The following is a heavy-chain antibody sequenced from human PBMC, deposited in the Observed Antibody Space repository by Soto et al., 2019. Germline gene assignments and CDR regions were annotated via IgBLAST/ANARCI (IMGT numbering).Heavy chain of an antibody. J-gene: IGHJ6*02. CDR3: SALGV. CDR1: GFNFINAW. V-gene: IGHV3-15*07. CDR2: IKSKTDGGTT. Sequence: EVQLVESGGGLVEPGGSLRLSCAASGFNFINAWMHWVRQAPGKGLEWVGRIKSKTDGGTTDYAAPVKGRVIISRDDSKNTLYLQINSLKMEDTAVYYCSALGVWGQGTTVTVSS. D-gene: IGHD1-26*01.